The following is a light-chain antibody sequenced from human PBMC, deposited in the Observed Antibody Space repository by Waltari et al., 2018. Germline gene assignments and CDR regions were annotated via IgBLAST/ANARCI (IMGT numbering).Light chain of an antibody. CDR1: SSNIGSNT. Sequence: QSVLTQPPSASGTPGQRVTISCSGSSSNIGSNTVNWYQQLPGTDPKLLIYSNNQRPSGVPDRFSGSKSGTSASLAISGLQSEDEADYYCAAWDDSLNGRWVFGGGTKLTVL. J-gene: IGLJ3*02. CDR3: AAWDDSLNGRWV. V-gene: IGLV1-44*01. CDR2: SNN.